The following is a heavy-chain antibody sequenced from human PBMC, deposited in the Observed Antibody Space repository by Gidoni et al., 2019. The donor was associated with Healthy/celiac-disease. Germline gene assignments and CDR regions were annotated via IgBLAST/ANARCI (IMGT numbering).Heavy chain of an antibody. D-gene: IGHD2-2*01. V-gene: IGHV3-33*01. J-gene: IGHJ4*02. Sequence: QVQLVESGGGVVQPGRSLRLSCAASGFTFRSYCMHWVRQAPGKGLEWVAVIWYDGSNKYYADSVKGRFTISRDNSKNTLYLQMNSLRAEDTAVYYCARAAVVVPAAMRGGYYFDYWGQGTLVTVSS. CDR3: ARAAVVVPAAMRGGYYFDY. CDR2: IWYDGSNK. CDR1: GFTFRSYC.